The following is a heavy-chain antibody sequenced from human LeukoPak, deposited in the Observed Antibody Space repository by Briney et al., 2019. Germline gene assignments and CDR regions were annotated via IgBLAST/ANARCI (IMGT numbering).Heavy chain of an antibody. CDR3: ARGIRNQLLSEY. D-gene: IGHD2-2*01. Sequence: ASVKVSCETSGYTFSSFDVIWVRQATGQGLEWIGWMNPNSLNTGYAQKFRGRVTMTGDTSISTAYMELSSLISEDTAVYYCARGIRNQLLSEYWGQGSLVTVSS. V-gene: IGHV1-8*01. CDR2: MNPNSLNT. CDR1: GYTFSSFD. J-gene: IGHJ4*02.